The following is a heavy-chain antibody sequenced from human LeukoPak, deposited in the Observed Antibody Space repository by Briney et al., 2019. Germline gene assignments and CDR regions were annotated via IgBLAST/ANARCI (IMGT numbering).Heavy chain of an antibody. CDR3: ARIKGYYYYYMDV. CDR2: IKQDGSEK. Sequence: TGGSLRLSCAASGFTFSSYWMSWVRQAPGKGLEWVANIKQDGSEKYYVDSVKGRFTISRDNAKNSLYLQMNSLRAEDTAVYYCARIKGYYYYYMDVWGKGTTVTVSS. CDR1: GFTFSSYW. V-gene: IGHV3-7*01. J-gene: IGHJ6*03.